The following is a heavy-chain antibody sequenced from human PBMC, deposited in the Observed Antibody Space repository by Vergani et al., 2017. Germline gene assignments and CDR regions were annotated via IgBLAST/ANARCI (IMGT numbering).Heavy chain of an antibody. CDR2: NYPGDSDT. D-gene: IGHD6-6*01. CDR3: ARRSSSSPGDYYYGMDV. J-gene: IGHJ6*02. Sequence: EVQLVQSGAEVKKPGEPLKISCKGSGYSFTSYWIGWVRHMPGKGLEWLGINYPGDSDTRYSPSFQGQVTISADKSISTAYLQWSSLEASDTAMYYCARRSSSSPGDYYYGMDVWGQGTTVTVSS. V-gene: IGHV5-51*03. CDR1: GYSFTSYW.